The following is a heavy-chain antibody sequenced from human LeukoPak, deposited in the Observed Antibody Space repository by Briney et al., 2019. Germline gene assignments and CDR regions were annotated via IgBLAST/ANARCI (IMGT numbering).Heavy chain of an antibody. CDR1: GGTFSSYA. V-gene: IGHV1-69*13. D-gene: IGHD3-10*01. CDR2: IIPIFGTA. Sequence: SVKVSCKASGGTFSSYAISWVRQAPGQGLEWMGGIIPIFGTANYAQKFQGRVTITADESTSTAYMELSSLRSEDTAVYYCARVGERDPYEKYRFDYWGQGTLVTVSS. CDR3: ARVGERDPYEKYRFDY. J-gene: IGHJ4*02.